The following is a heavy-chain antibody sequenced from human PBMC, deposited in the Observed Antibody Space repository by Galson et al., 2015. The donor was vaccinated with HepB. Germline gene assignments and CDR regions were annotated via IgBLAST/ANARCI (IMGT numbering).Heavy chain of an antibody. Sequence: SVKVSCKASGYTFSSYGVNWVRQAPGQGLEWMGLISVYNGNTKYAGKFQGRVTLTTDTSTSTAYMELRSLRSDDTAVYYCARDASGSFRSGYGMDVWGQGTAVTVSS. CDR3: ARDASGSFRSGYGMDV. V-gene: IGHV1-18*04. CDR2: ISVYNGNT. J-gene: IGHJ6*02. CDR1: GYTFSSYG. D-gene: IGHD1-26*01.